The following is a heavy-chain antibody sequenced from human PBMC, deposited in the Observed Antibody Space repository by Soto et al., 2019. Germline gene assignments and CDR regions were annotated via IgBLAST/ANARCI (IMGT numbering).Heavy chain of an antibody. CDR1: GGSISSSSYY. CDR2: IYYSGNT. D-gene: IGHD4-17*01. Sequence: SETLSLTCTASGGSISSSSYYCGWIRQPPGKGLEWTGSIYYSGNTYYNPSLKSRVTISVHTSKNHFSRRLTSVTAADTAVYYRARHGVVTMHANFDYLGQGNLGTVSS. CDR3: ARHGVVTMHANFDY. J-gene: IGHJ4*02. V-gene: IGHV4-39*01.